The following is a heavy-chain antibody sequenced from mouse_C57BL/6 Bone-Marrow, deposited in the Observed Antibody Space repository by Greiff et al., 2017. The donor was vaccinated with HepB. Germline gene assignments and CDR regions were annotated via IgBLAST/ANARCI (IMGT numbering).Heavy chain of an antibody. V-gene: IGHV1-7*01. CDR2: INPSSGYT. D-gene: IGHD2-5*01. Sequence: VQLQQSGAELAKPGASVKLSCKASGYTFTSYWMHWVKQRPGQGLEWIGYINPSSGYTKYNQKFNDKATLTADKSSSTAYMQLSSLTYEDSAVYYCARGDYSNYVYFDYWGQGTTLTVSS. CDR1: GYTFTSYW. CDR3: ARGDYSNYVYFDY. J-gene: IGHJ2*01.